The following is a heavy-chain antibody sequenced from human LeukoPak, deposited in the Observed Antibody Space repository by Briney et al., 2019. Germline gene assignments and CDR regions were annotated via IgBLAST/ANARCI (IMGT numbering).Heavy chain of an antibody. CDR1: GFTFSGST. V-gene: IGHV3-73*01. J-gene: IGHJ5*02. CDR2: IRSKPNSYAT. CDR3: TGQAALVAAENWFDP. Sequence: GGSLRLSCAASGFTFSGSTIHWVRRASGKGLEGVGRIRSKPNSYATTYAASLKGRFIISRDDSKNTVYLQMSSLEIEDTAVYYFTGQAALVAAENWFDPWGQGTLVTVSS. D-gene: IGHD2-15*01.